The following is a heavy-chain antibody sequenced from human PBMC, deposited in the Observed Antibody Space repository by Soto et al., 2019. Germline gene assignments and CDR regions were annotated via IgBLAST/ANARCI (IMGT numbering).Heavy chain of an antibody. J-gene: IGHJ4*02. CDR1: NASISSRKW. CDR3: ARAGAWFGELLPDY. Sequence: SETLSLTCTVSNASISSRKWWTWVRQTPGKGLEWIGEIYHSGSINHNPSLNSRVTISVDTSKNQFSLRLSSVTAADTAVYYCARAGAWFGELLPDYWGQGTLVTVSS. CDR2: IYHSGSI. V-gene: IGHV4-4*02. D-gene: IGHD3-10*01.